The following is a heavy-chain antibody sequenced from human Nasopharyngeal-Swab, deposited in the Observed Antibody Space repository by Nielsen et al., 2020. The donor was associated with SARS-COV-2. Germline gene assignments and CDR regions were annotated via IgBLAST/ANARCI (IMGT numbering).Heavy chain of an antibody. CDR2: ISGSGGST. CDR3: AKGTTISKYYYYGMDV. V-gene: IGHV3-23*01. Sequence: GESLKISCAGSGFTFSSYAMSWVRQAPGKGLEWGSAISGSGGSTYYADSVKGRFTISRHNSKKTLYLQMNSLRAEDTPVYYCAKGTTISKYYYYGMDVWGQGTTVTVSS. D-gene: IGHD3-3*01. CDR1: GFTFSSYA. J-gene: IGHJ6*02.